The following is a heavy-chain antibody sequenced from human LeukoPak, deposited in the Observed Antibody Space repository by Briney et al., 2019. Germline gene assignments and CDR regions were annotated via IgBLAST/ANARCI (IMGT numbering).Heavy chain of an antibody. CDR3: ARGRAYDILTGYYPSWFDP. CDR1: GGSFSGYY. Sequence: SETLSLTCAVYGGSFSGYYWSWIRQPPGKGLEWIGEINHSGSTNYNPSLKSRVTISVDTSKNQFSLKLSSVTAADTAVYYCARGRAYDILTGYYPSWFDPWGQGTLVTVSS. D-gene: IGHD3-9*01. CDR2: INHSGST. J-gene: IGHJ5*02. V-gene: IGHV4-34*01.